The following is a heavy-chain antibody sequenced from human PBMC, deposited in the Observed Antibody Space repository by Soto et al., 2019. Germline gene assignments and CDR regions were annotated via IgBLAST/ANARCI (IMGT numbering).Heavy chain of an antibody. Sequence: EASVKVSCKASGYTFTSYGISCVRQAPGQRLEWMGWISAYNGNTNYAQKLQGRVTMTTDTSTSTAYMELRSLRSDDTAVYYCAGERIAARWSGWFDPWGQGTLVTVSS. D-gene: IGHD6-6*01. CDR3: AGERIAARWSGWFDP. V-gene: IGHV1-18*01. CDR2: ISAYNGNT. CDR1: GYTFTSYG. J-gene: IGHJ5*02.